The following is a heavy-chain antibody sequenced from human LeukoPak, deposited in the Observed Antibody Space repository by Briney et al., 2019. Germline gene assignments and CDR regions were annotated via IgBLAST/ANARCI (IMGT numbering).Heavy chain of an antibody. D-gene: IGHD3-22*01. CDR2: IRYDGSNK. J-gene: IGHJ4*02. CDR3: ARAALSAYYYDSYDDY. CDR1: GFTFSSYG. V-gene: IGHV3-30*02. Sequence: GGSLRLSCAASGFTFSSYGMHWVRQAPGKGLEWVAFIRYDGSNKYYADSVKGRFTISRDNSKNSLYLQMNSLRAEDTAVYYCARAALSAYYYDSYDDYWGQGTLVTVSS.